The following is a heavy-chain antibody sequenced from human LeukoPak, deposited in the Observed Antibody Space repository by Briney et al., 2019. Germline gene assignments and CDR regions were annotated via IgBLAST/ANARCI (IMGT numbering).Heavy chain of an antibody. CDR3: ASEGITMVPDY. D-gene: IGHD3-10*01. CDR1: GYTFTGYY. Sequence: ASVKVPCKASGYTFTGYYMHWVRQAPGQGLKWMGWINPNSGGTNYAQKFQGRVTMTRDTSISTAYMELRRLTSDDTAVYYCASEGITMVPDYWGQGTLVTVSS. V-gene: IGHV1-2*02. J-gene: IGHJ4*02. CDR2: INPNSGGT.